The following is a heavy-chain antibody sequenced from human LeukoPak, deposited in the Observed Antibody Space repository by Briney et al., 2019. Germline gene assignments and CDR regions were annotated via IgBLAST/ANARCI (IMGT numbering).Heavy chain of an antibody. D-gene: IGHD3-16*02. V-gene: IGHV4-39*01. CDR1: GGSISSNSYY. J-gene: IGHJ4*02. Sequence: ASETLSLTCTVSGGSISSNSYYWGWIRQPPGKGLEWIGSIFYSGTTYYNPSLKSRVTISVDTSKNQFSLKLSSVTAADTAVYYCARHIEGHTRYYFDYWGQGTLVTVSS. CDR2: IFYSGTT. CDR3: ARHIEGHTRYYFDY.